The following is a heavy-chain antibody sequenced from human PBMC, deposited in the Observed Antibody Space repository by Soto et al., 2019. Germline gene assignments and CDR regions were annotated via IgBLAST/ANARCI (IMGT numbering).Heavy chain of an antibody. V-gene: IGHV3-30*03. CDR1: GFSFNTYG. CDR3: ARETYGDPFDY. D-gene: IGHD4-17*01. CDR2: ISYDGIKK. Sequence: PGGSLRLSCAASGFSFNTYGMHWVRQAPGKGLEWVAAISYDGIKKYYVDSVKGRFTISRDNAKNSLYLQMNSLRAEDTAIYYCARETYGDPFDYWGQGTLVTVSS. J-gene: IGHJ4*02.